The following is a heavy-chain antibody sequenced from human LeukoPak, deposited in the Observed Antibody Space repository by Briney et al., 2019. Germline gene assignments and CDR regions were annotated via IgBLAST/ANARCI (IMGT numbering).Heavy chain of an antibody. Sequence: GGSLRLSCAASGFTFDDYSMHWVRQAPGKGLEWVSLISWNGGRTYYADSVKGRFTISRDNSKNSLYLQMNSLRAEDTALYYCAKDGKNYFDYWGQGSLVTVSS. J-gene: IGHJ4*02. CDR3: AKDGKNYFDY. V-gene: IGHV3-43D*03. CDR2: ISWNGGRT. CDR1: GFTFDDYS.